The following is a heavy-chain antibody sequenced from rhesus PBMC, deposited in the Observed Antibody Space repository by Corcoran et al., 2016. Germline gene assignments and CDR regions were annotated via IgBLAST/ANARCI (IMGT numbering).Heavy chain of an antibody. D-gene: IGHD1-44*01. V-gene: IGHV3S5*01. CDR2: ISKHYGTT. CDR3: AKDLQLLY. CDR1: GFTFSTFG. Sequence: VQLVESGGGLVQPGGSLRLSCAASGFTFSTFGMSCVRQAPGKGLEGVSYISKHYGTTDYAESLKGRFTISRDNSKNTLFLEVNNLRVEDTAVYYCAKDLQLLYWGQGVLVTVSS. J-gene: IGHJ4*01.